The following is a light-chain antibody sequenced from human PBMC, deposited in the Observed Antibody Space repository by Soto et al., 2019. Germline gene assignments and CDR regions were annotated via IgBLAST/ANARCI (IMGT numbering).Light chain of an antibody. J-gene: IGLJ1*01. CDR3: AAWDATLNGPLNV. CDR1: SSNIGSNA. CDR2: SNN. V-gene: IGLV1-44*01. Sequence: QSVLSQPPSASGTPGQRVTISCSGSSSNIGSNAVSWYQHLPGTAPKLLIYSNNQRPSGVLDRFSGSRSGSSASLAISGLELDDEADYYCAAWDATLNGPLNVFGTGTKVTVL.